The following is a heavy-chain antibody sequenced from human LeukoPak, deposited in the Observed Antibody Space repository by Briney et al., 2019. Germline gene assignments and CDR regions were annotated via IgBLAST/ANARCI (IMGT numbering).Heavy chain of an antibody. Sequence: GGSLRLSCAASGFIFSHHGMQWVRHAPGKGLEWVAVIWSDSTNRFYADSVKGRFTISRDNSQNTVFLQMNSLRVKDTAIYYCARDAQRGFDYSNSLKNWGHGTLVTVSS. V-gene: IGHV3-33*01. D-gene: IGHD4-11*01. CDR1: GFIFSHHG. J-gene: IGHJ4*01. CDR2: IWSDSTNR. CDR3: ARDAQRGFDYSNSLKN.